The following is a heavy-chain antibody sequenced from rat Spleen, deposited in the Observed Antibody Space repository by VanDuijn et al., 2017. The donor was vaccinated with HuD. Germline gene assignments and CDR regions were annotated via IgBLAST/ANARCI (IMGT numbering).Heavy chain of an antibody. Sequence: EVQLVESGGGLVQPGRSLKLSCVASGFTFSDYAMAWVRQAPKKGLEWVATIIYDGSAAYYRDSVKGRFTISRDNAESTLYLQVDSLRSEDTATYYCARHLTTVVPFDYWGQGVMVTVSS. CDR1: GFTFSDYA. D-gene: IGHD1-8*01. V-gene: IGHV5-17*01. CDR3: ARHLTTVVPFDY. CDR2: IIYDGSAA. J-gene: IGHJ2*01.